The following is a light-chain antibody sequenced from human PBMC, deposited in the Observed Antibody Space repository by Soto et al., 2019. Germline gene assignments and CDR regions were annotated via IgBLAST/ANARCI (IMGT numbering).Light chain of an antibody. CDR1: SSDVGGYNY. V-gene: IGLV2-11*01. J-gene: IGLJ2*01. CDR2: DVS. CDR3: CSYAGSYTLV. Sequence: SALTQPRSVSGSPGQSVTISCTGTSSDVGGYNYVSWYEHHPGKAPKLMIYDVSKRSSGVPDRFSGSKSGNTASLTISGLQAEDEADYYCCSYAGSYTLVFGGGTKLTVL.